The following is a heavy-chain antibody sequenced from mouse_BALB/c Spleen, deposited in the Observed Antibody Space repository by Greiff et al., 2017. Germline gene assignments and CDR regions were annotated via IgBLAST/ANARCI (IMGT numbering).Heavy chain of an antibody. D-gene: IGHD4-1*01. Sequence: VQLKQSGAELVKPGASVKLSCTASGFNIKDTYMHWVKQRPEQGLEWIGRIDPANGNTKYDPKFQGKATITADTTSNTAYLQLSSLTSEDTAVYYCARYWDWYFDVWGSGTTVTVSS. J-gene: IGHJ1*01. V-gene: IGHV14-3*02. CDR1: GFNIKDTY. CDR3: ARYWDWYFDV. CDR2: IDPANGNT.